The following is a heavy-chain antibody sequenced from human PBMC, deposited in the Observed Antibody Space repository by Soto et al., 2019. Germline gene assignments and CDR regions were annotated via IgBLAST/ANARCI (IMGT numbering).Heavy chain of an antibody. CDR2: ISSSSSTI. J-gene: IGHJ6*03. CDR3: ARDQRGVTSGNYYYYYMDV. CDR1: GFTFSSYS. V-gene: IGHV3-48*01. Sequence: PGGSLRLSCAAPGFTFSSYSLKWGRPAPGKGLEWVSYISSSSSTIYYADSVKGRFTISRDNAKNSLYLQMNSLRAEDTAVYYCARDQRGVTSGNYYYYYMDVWGKGTTVTVSS. D-gene: IGHD3-10*01.